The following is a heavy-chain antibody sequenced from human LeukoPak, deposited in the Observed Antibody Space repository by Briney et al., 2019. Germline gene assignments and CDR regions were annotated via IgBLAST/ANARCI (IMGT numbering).Heavy chain of an antibody. CDR2: IWYDGSNK. CDR3: AREGGVAVAGAFDY. D-gene: IGHD6-19*01. V-gene: IGHV3-33*01. Sequence: GGSLRLSCAASGFTFSSYGMHWVRQAPGKGLEWVAVIWYDGSNKYYADSVKGRFTISRDNSKNTLYLQMNSLRAGDTAVYYCAREGGVAVAGAFDYWGQGTLVTVST. CDR1: GFTFSSYG. J-gene: IGHJ4*02.